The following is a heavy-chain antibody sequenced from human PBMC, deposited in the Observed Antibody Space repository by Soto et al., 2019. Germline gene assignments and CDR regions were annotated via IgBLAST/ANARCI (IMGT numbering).Heavy chain of an antibody. CDR2: IIGGDGDK. Sequence: EALKISCAASGFTFRTFTMNWVRPAPGKGLEWVSGIIGGDGDKFYSDSVKGRFTISRDNSKDMLFLQMSSLRVDDTAVYYCAKDRDPDGIWTFDSWGQGTLVTVSS. CDR3: AKDRDPDGIWTFDS. J-gene: IGHJ5*01. CDR1: GFTFRTFT. D-gene: IGHD3-9*01. V-gene: IGHV3-23*01.